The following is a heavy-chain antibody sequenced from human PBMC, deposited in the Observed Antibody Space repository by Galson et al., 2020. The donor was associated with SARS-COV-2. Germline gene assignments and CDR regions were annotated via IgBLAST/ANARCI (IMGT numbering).Heavy chain of an antibody. CDR1: GFSLSTSGVG. J-gene: IGHJ5*02. D-gene: IGHD6-13*01. Sequence: SGPTLVKPTQTLTLTCTFSGFSLSTSGVGVGWIRQPPGKALEWLALIYWDDDKRYSPSLKSRLTITKDTSKNQVVLTMTNMDPVDTATYYCAHGARLVPRYSSSWWGPGWFDPWGQGTLVTVSS. CDR2: IYWDDDK. V-gene: IGHV2-5*02. CDR3: AHGARLVPRYSSSWWGPGWFDP.